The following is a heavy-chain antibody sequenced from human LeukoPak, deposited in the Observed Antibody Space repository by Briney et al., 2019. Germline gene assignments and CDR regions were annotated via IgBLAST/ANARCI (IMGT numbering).Heavy chain of an antibody. CDR3: AREGDGYNYDY. J-gene: IGHJ4*02. V-gene: IGHV3-21*01. CDR1: GFTFSSYS. D-gene: IGHD5-24*01. CDR2: ISSSSSYI. Sequence: GGSLRLSCAASGFTFSSYSMNWVRQAPGKGLEWDSSISSSSSYIYYADSVKGRFTISRDNAKNSLYLQMNSLRAEDTAVYYCAREGDGYNYDYWGQGTLVTVSS.